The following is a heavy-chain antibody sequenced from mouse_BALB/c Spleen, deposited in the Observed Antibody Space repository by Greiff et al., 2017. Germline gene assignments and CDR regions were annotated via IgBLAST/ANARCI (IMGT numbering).Heavy chain of an antibody. CDR2: INSNGGST. Sequence: EVKLVESGGGLVQPGGSLKLSCAASGFTFSSYGMSWVRQTPDKRLELVATINSNGGSTYYPDSVKGRFTISRDTAKNTLYLQMSSLKSEYTAMYDCARGGNWAWFAYWGQGTLVTVSA. D-gene: IGHD4-1*01. V-gene: IGHV5-6-3*01. J-gene: IGHJ3*01. CDR1: GFTFSSYG. CDR3: ARGGNWAWFAY.